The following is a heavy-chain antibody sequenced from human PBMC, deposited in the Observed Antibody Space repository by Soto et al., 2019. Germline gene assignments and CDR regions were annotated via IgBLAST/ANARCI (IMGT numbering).Heavy chain of an antibody. J-gene: IGHJ5*02. CDR1: GESIATGAFY. Sequence: VQLEESGPGLLKPSQTLSLTCTVSGESIATGAFYWSWIRLQSGKGPEWIGSIFYAGDTYYNPSLKSRVEISLDGSQNQFSLNLRSVTDADTAVYYCAREGDYRTWFEPWGPGTLVTVSS. CDR2: IFYAGDT. V-gene: IGHV4-31*03. CDR3: AREGDYRTWFEP. D-gene: IGHD4-17*01.